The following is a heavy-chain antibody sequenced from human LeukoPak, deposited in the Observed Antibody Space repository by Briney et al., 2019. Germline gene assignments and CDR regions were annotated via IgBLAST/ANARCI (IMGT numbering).Heavy chain of an antibody. CDR2: IYHSGST. D-gene: IGHD1-14*01. CDR3: ARVTAYMTEDYFDY. Sequence: PSETLSLTCTVSGYSISSGYYWGWIRQPPGKGLEWIESIYHSGSTYYNPSLKSRVTISVDTSKNQFSLRLSSVTAADTAVYYCARVTAYMTEDYFDYWGQGTLITVSS. V-gene: IGHV4-38-2*02. J-gene: IGHJ4*02. CDR1: GYSISSGYY.